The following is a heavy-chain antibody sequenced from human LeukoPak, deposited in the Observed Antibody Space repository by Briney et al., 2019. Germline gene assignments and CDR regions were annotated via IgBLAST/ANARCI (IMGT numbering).Heavy chain of an antibody. CDR3: ATYFDSTGYFEEAYDT. D-gene: IGHD3-22*01. V-gene: IGHV3-48*01. CDR1: GFTFSRYS. J-gene: IGHJ4*03. Sequence: GGPLRLSCAASGFTFSRYSMNWVRQAPGKGLEWVAYISTNSKTIYSGDSVKGRFSISRDNDKNLLYLQMDSLRVEDTAVYHCATYFDSTGYFEEAYDTWGQGTLVTVSA. CDR2: ISTNSKTI.